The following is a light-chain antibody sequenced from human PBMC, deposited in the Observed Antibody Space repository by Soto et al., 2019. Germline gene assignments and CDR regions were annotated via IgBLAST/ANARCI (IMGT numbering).Light chain of an antibody. CDR3: QQRSNWPPIT. CDR2: DAS. Sequence: EIVLTQSPATLSFSPGERATLSFKASQSVKTFLVWYQQRPGQAPRLLIYDASHRAAGIPARFSGSGFGTDFTLTISSLEPEDAAVYYCQQRSNWPPITFGQGTRLEIK. J-gene: IGKJ5*01. V-gene: IGKV3-11*01. CDR1: QSVKTF.